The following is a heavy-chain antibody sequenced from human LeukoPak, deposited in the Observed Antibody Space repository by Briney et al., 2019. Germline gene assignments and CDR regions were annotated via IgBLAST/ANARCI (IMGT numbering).Heavy chain of an antibody. V-gene: IGHV4-59*01. Sequence: SETLSLTCTVSGGSISSYYWSWIRQPLGKGLEWIGYSHYTGSTNYNPSLKSRVTISLDTSKNQLSLKLSSVTAADTAVYYCARVLLLYSSRASNWFDPWGQGTLVTVSS. CDR2: SHYTGST. CDR1: GGSISSYY. D-gene: IGHD6-19*01. J-gene: IGHJ5*02. CDR3: ARVLLLYSSRASNWFDP.